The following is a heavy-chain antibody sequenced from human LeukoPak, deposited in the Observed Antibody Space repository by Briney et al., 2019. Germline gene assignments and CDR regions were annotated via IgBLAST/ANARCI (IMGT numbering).Heavy chain of an antibody. Sequence: PGGSLRLSCAASGFAFSSYAMSWVRQPPGKGLEWVSVFSRRDDYTYYADSVKGRFTISRDNSKNTLYLQMNTLRAEDTAVYYCANDYRSGSFHDFWGQGTLVTVSS. CDR2: FSRRDDYT. CDR1: GFAFSSYA. V-gene: IGHV3-23*01. CDR3: ANDYRSGSFHDF. J-gene: IGHJ4*02. D-gene: IGHD3-10*01.